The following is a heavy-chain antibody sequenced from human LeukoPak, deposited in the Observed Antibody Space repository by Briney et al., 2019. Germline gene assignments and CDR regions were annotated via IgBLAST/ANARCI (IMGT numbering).Heavy chain of an antibody. CDR2: INSDGSWT. V-gene: IGHV3-74*01. J-gene: IGHJ4*02. Sequence: GGSLRLSCAASGNYWMHWVRQAPGKGLVWVSHINSDGSWTSYADSVKGRFTISKDNAKNSLYLQMNSLRVEDTAFYYCAKDNRRHYTSGPNPDSLHWGQGALVTVSS. D-gene: IGHD6-19*01. CDR3: AKDNRRHYTSGPNPDSLH. CDR1: GNYW.